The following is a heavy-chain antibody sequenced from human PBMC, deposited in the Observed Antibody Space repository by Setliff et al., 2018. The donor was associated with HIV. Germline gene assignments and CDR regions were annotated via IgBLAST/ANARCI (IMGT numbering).Heavy chain of an antibody. D-gene: IGHD5-18*01. V-gene: IGHV4-39*01. J-gene: IGHJ4*02. CDR3: ATYADRDTAMVGFDY. CDR1: GGSISSGSYY. CDR2: IYYSGST. Sequence: PSETLSLTCTVSGGSISSGSYYWSWIRQPPGKGLEWIGSIYYSGSTYYNPSLKSRVTISVDTSKNQFSLKLSSVTAADTAVYYCATYADRDTAMVGFDYWGQGTLVTVSS.